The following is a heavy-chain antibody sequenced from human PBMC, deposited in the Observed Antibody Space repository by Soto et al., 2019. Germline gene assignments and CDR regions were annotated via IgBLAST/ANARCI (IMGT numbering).Heavy chain of an antibody. CDR1: GGSISSYY. V-gene: IGHV4-59*01. D-gene: IGHD2-2*02. CDR3: ARYLYLTDDYYFDY. Sequence: SETLSLTCTVSGGSISSYYWSWIRQPPGKGLEWIGYIYYSGSTNYNPSLKSRVTISVDTSKNQFSLKLSSVTAADTAVYYCARYLYLTDDYYFDYWGQGTLVTVSS. J-gene: IGHJ4*02. CDR2: IYYSGST.